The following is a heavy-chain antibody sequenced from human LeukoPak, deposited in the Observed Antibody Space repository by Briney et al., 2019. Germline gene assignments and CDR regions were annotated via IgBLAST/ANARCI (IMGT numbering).Heavy chain of an antibody. J-gene: IGHJ4*02. Sequence: PGRSLRLSCAASGFTFSSYAMHWVRQAPGKGLEWVAVISYDGSNKYYADSVKGRFTISRDNSKNTLYLQMNSLRAEDTAVYYCAKTMVRGAISSSFDYWGQGTLVTVSS. CDR3: AKTMVRGAISSSFDY. CDR1: GFTFSSYA. V-gene: IGHV3-30-3*01. CDR2: ISYDGSNK. D-gene: IGHD3-10*01.